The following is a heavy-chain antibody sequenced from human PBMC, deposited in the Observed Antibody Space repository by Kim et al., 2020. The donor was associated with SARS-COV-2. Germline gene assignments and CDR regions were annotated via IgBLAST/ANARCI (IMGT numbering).Heavy chain of an antibody. CDR2: IYYSGST. Sequence: SETLSLTCTVSGGSISSYYWSWIRQPPGKGLEWIGYIYYSGSTNYNPSLKSRVTISVDTSKNQFSLKLSSVTAADTAVYYCAREGFYGSGSTAPDYWGQGTLVTVSS. J-gene: IGHJ4*02. V-gene: IGHV4-59*13. CDR3: AREGFYGSGSTAPDY. CDR1: GGSISSYY. D-gene: IGHD3-10*01.